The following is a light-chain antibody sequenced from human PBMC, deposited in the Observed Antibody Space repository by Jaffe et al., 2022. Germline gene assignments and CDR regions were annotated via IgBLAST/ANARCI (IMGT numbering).Light chain of an antibody. J-gene: IGLJ3*02. Sequence: QTVVTQEPSFSVSPGGTVTLTCGLSSGSVSTSYYPSWYQQTPGQAPRTLIYSTNTRSSGVPDRFSGSILGNKAALTITGAQADDESDYYCVLYMGSGQNWVFGGGTKLTVL. CDR1: SGSVSTSYY. CDR2: STN. V-gene: IGLV8-61*01. CDR3: VLYMGSGQNWV.